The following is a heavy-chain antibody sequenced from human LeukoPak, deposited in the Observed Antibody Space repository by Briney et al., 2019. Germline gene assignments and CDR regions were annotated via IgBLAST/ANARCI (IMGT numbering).Heavy chain of an antibody. CDR3: ARYHCPSGVCDGFDY. V-gene: IGHV4-61*01. CDR2: IYYTGST. CDR1: GGYIISRSHY. J-gene: IGHJ4*02. D-gene: IGHD2-8*01. Sequence: SETLSLTCTVSGGYIISRSHYWSWIRQPPGKGLEWIGYIYYTGSTNYNPSLKSRVTMSVDASKNQFSLKLTSVTAADTAVYYCARYHCPSGVCDGFDYWGQGTLVTVST.